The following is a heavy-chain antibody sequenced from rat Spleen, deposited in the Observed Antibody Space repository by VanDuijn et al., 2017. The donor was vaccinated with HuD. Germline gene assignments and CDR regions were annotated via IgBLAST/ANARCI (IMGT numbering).Heavy chain of an antibody. Sequence: EVQLVESGGGLVQPGRSMKLSCAASGFTFSNYYMAWVRQAPTKGLEWVASISTGGGNTYYRDSVKGRFTISRDNTKNTLYLQVDNLRSEDTATYYCARAGYLRDWYFDFWGPGTMVTVSS. CDR1: GFTFSNYY. D-gene: IGHD2-2*01. J-gene: IGHJ1*01. CDR2: ISTGGGNT. V-gene: IGHV5-25*01. CDR3: ARAGYLRDWYFDF.